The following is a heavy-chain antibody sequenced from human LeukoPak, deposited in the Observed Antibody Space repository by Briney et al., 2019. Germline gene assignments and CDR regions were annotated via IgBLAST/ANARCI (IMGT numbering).Heavy chain of an antibody. CDR3: GRRDWNDWIDC. D-gene: IGHD1-1*01. CDR1: GDSMSGYY. V-gene: IGHV4-59*08. J-gene: IGHJ4*02. Sequence: SETLSLTCSVSGDSMSGYYWSWIRQPPGKGLESIGYIDHSGSTKYNPSLKSRVTISVDTSKNQFSLSLISVTAADTAVYYCGRRDWNDWIDCWGQGTLVTVSS. CDR2: IDHSGST.